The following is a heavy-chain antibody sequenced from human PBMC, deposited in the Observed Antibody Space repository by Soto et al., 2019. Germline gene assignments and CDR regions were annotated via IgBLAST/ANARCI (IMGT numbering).Heavy chain of an antibody. V-gene: IGHV4-39*01. J-gene: IGHJ4*02. D-gene: IGHD1-26*01. CDR2: IYYSGST. Sequence: QLQLQESGPGLVKPSETLSLTCSVSGGSISSSSYYWGWIRQPPGKGLEWLGSIYYSGSTYYNPSLKSRVTICVDTYKPRFSLKLSSVTAADTAVYYCARHRKWELTVFDYWGQGTLVSVSS. CDR3: ARHRKWELTVFDY. CDR1: GGSISSSSYY.